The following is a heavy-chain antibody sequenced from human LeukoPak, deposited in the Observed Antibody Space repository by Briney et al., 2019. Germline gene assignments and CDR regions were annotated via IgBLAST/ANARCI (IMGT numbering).Heavy chain of an antibody. V-gene: IGHV3-48*04. CDR2: ISSSGSTI. CDR3: AEDRSGGSELGDAFDV. CDR1: GFTFSSYS. D-gene: IGHD1-26*01. J-gene: IGHJ3*01. Sequence: GGSLRLSCAAAGFTFSSYSMNWVRQAPGKGLEWVSYISSSGSTIYYADSVKGRFTISRDNAKNSPYLQMNSLRAEHPALYYCAEDRSGGSELGDAFDVWGQGTMVRVSS.